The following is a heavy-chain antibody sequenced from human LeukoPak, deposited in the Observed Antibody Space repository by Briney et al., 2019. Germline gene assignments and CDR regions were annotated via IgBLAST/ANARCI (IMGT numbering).Heavy chain of an antibody. CDR2: INHSGST. CDR1: GGSFSGYY. Sequence: KSSETLSLTCAVYGGSFSGYYWSWIRQPPGKGLEWIGEINHSGSTNYNPSLKSRVTTSVDTSKNQFSLKLSSVTAADTAVYYCARESGYYLRTYFDYWGQGTLVTVSS. D-gene: IGHD3-3*01. CDR3: ARESGYYLRTYFDY. V-gene: IGHV4-34*01. J-gene: IGHJ4*02.